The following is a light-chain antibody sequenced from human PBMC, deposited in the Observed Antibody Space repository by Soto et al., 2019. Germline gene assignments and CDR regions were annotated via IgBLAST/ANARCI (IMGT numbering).Light chain of an antibody. Sequence: NFMLTQPLSVSESPGKTITISCTRSSGSIASNFVQWYQQRPGSAPTTVIYENSQRPSGVPDRFSGSIDSSSNSASLTISGLKTDDEADYYCQSYDTINRVFGGGTKLTVL. CDR1: SGSIASNF. CDR3: QSYDTINRV. J-gene: IGLJ3*02. CDR2: ENS. V-gene: IGLV6-57*04.